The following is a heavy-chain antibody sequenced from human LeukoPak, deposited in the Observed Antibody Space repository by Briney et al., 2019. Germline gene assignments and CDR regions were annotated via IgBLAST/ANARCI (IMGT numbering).Heavy chain of an antibody. CDR1: GFTFSSYA. CDR2: ISSNGGST. V-gene: IGHV3-64D*06. Sequence: PGGSLRLSCVASGFTFSSYAMHWVRQAPGKGLEYVSAISSNGGSTYYADSVRGRFTISRDNSKNTLYLQMSSLRAEDTAVYYCAKDPRGGDGYIHGDYWGQGTLVTVSS. D-gene: IGHD5-24*01. J-gene: IGHJ4*02. CDR3: AKDPRGGDGYIHGDY.